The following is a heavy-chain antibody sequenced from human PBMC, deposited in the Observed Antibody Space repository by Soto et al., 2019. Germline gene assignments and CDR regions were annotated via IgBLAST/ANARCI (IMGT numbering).Heavy chain of an antibody. CDR1: GGSISTGGYY. D-gene: IGHD6-13*01. CDR2: IYYTQST. Sequence: SGTLPLTCTVYGGSISTGGYYWSWIRQFPGKGLECIGYIYYTQSTNYNPSLQSRVTLSVDTSKSQFSLNLNSVTAADTAVYYCARVHNFYLSSWYELGYFNSCGQTTLVSVSS. J-gene: IGHJ4*02. V-gene: IGHV4-31*03. CDR3: ARVHNFYLSSWYELGYFNS.